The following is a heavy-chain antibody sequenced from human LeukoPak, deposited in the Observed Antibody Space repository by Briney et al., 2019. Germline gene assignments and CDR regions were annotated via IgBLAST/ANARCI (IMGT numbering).Heavy chain of an antibody. CDR2: IYYSGST. Sequence: SETLSLTCTVSGGSISSYYWSWIRQPPGKGLEWIGYIYYSGSTNYNPSLKSRVTISVDTSKNQFSLKLSSVTAADTAVYYCARVAPGYCSGGSCYPYYYYYMDVWGKGTTVTVSS. J-gene: IGHJ6*03. CDR3: ARVAPGYCSGGSCYPYYYYYMDV. CDR1: GGSISSYY. V-gene: IGHV4-59*01. D-gene: IGHD2-15*01.